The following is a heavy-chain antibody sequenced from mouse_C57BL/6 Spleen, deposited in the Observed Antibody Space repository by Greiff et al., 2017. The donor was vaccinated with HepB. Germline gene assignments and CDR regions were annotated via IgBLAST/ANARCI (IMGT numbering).Heavy chain of an antibody. CDR3: TRLGYDYDYFDY. V-gene: IGHV1-5*01. D-gene: IGHD2-4*01. Sequence: EVQLQQSGTVLARPGASVKMSCKTSGYTFTSYWMHWVTQRPGQGLEWIGAIYPGNSDTSYNQKFKGKAKLTSVTSASTAYRELSSLTNEDSAVYYCTRLGYDYDYFDYWGQGTTLTVSS. CDR2: IYPGNSDT. J-gene: IGHJ2*01. CDR1: GYTFTSYW.